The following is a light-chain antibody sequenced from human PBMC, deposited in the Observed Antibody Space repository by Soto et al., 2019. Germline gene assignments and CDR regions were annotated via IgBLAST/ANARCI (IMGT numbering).Light chain of an antibody. V-gene: IGKV3-20*01. CDR3: QQYGGSPIT. Sequence: VLTQSPGTLSLSPGGRATLSCRASQSVSRRLAWYKQRPGQSPRLLISGASMRASGVPVRFIGSGSGTDFTLTITRLEPEDFEVYYCQQYGGSPITFGLGTRLEIK. J-gene: IGKJ5*01. CDR2: GAS. CDR1: QSVSRR.